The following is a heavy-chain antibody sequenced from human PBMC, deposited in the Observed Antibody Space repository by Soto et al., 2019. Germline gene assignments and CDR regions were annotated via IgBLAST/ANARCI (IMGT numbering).Heavy chain of an antibody. V-gene: IGHV1-18*01. CDR1: GYTFTSYG. Sequence: ASVNVSCKASGYTFTSYGISWVRQAPGQGLEWMGWISAYNGNTNYAQKLQGRVTMTTDTSTSTAYMELRSLRSDDTAVYYCARDMGIAAQYYFDYWGQGTLVTVSS. CDR3: ARDMGIAAQYYFDY. J-gene: IGHJ4*02. CDR2: ISAYNGNT. D-gene: IGHD6-25*01.